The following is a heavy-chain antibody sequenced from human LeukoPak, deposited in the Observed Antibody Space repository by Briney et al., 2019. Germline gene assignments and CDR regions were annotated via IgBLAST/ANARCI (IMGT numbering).Heavy chain of an antibody. CDR1: GGTFSSYA. Sequence: GSSVKVSCKASGGTFSSYAISWVRQAPGQGLEWMGGIVPIFGTANYAQKFQGRVTINADESTSTAYMELSSLRSEDTAVYYCARVSTYYDYIWGSYYFDYWGQGTLVTVSS. V-gene: IGHV1-69*01. D-gene: IGHD3-16*01. CDR3: ARVSTYYDYIWGSYYFDY. CDR2: IVPIFGTA. J-gene: IGHJ4*02.